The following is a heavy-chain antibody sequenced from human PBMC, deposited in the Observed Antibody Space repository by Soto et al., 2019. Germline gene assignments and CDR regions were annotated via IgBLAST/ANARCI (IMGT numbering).Heavy chain of an antibody. D-gene: IGHD3-10*01. CDR2: INPSGGST. V-gene: IGHV1-46*03. CDR1: GYTFTSYY. Sequence: ASVKVSCKASGYTFTSYYMHWVRQAPGQGLEWMGIINPSGGSTSYAQKFQGRVTMTRDTSTSTVYMELSSLRSEDTAVYYCARGAMDYGSGNRHYYYYMDVWGKGTTVTVSS. J-gene: IGHJ6*03. CDR3: ARGAMDYGSGNRHYYYYMDV.